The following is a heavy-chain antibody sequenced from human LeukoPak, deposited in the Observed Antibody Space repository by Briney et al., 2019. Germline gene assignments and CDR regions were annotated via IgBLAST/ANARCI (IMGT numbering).Heavy chain of an antibody. J-gene: IGHJ4*02. Sequence: GGSLRLSCAVSGITLSNYGMSWVRQAPGKGLEWVSYISSSSSTIYYADSVKGRFTISRDNAKNSLYLQMNSLRAEDTAVYYCARDQHSGYSDYWGQGTLVTVSS. CDR3: ARDQHSGYSDY. D-gene: IGHD3-22*01. CDR1: GITLSNYG. CDR2: ISSSSSTI. V-gene: IGHV3-48*04.